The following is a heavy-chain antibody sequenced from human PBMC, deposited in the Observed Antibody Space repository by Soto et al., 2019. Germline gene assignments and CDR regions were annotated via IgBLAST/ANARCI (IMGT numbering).Heavy chain of an antibody. V-gene: IGHV3-33*01. CDR1: GFSFKSHG. J-gene: IGHJ4*02. CDR2: IWYDGSNK. D-gene: IGHD4-17*01. CDR3: ARGPNYGEYVIDY. Sequence: QVQLVESGGGVVQPGRSLRLSCAASGFSFKSHGMHWVRQAPGKGLEWVALIWYDGSNKYHEDSVKGRFTISRDNSENTLYLQMNSLRAEDTAVYYCARGPNYGEYVIDYWGRGTLVTVSS.